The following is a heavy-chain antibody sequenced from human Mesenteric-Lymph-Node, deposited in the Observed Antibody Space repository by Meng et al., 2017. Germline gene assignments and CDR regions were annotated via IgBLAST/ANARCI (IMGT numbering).Heavy chain of an antibody. Sequence: QVQLQQWGAGLLKPSETLSLTCAVYGGSFSSVYWWTWVRQSPGKGLEWIGEIYHSGSTNYNPSLKSRVTISVDKSKNQFSLKLTSVTAADTAAYYCARGGYYSFDYWGQGTLVTVSS. CDR2: IYHSGST. D-gene: IGHD5-18*01. CDR1: GGSFSSVYW. V-gene: IGHV4-4*02. CDR3: ARGGYYSFDY. J-gene: IGHJ4*02.